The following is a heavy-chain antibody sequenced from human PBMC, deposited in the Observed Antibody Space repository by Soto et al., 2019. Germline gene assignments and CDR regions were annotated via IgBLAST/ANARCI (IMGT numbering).Heavy chain of an antibody. D-gene: IGHD3-3*02. CDR3: ARDKDRQQLGGNYYYIMDV. J-gene: IGHJ6*01. V-gene: IGHV1-69*12. CDR1: GGTFRTSA. Sequence: QVQLVQSGAEVKKPGSSVKVSCKTSGGTFRTSAISWVRLAPGQGLEWMGGIMPVFPTPDYAQKFQGRVTITADESTGTAYMELSSLRSEDTAVYYCARDKDRQQLGGNYYYIMDVWGQGTTVTVSS. CDR2: IMPVFPTP.